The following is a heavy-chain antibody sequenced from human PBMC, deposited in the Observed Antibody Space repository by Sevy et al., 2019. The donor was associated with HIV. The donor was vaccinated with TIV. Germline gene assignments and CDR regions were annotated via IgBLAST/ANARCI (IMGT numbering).Heavy chain of an antibody. Sequence: GGSLRLSCVASGFSFTNYWMTWVRQAPGKGLEWVANIKRDASEKYYVGSVKGRFTISRDNAKEALYLQMKSLRAEDTAVYYCARDCSSASYFWGLDVWGQGTTVTVSS. V-gene: IGHV3-7*03. J-gene: IGHJ6*02. CDR1: GFSFTNYW. D-gene: IGHD2-2*01. CDR3: ARDCSSASYFWGLDV. CDR2: IKRDASEK.